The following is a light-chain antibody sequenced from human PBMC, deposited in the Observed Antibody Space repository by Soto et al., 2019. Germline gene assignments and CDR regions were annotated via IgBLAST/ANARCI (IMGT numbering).Light chain of an antibody. J-gene: IGKJ5*01. Sequence: DILLTQSPATLSLSPGERATLSCRDSQSFSGYLAWYQQKPGQAPRLLIYDASKRATGIPARFSGRGSGTDFTLTISSLEPEDFAVYYCQQRSNWPPVITFGQGTRLEIK. CDR2: DAS. CDR1: QSFSGY. CDR3: QQRSNWPPVIT. V-gene: IGKV3-11*01.